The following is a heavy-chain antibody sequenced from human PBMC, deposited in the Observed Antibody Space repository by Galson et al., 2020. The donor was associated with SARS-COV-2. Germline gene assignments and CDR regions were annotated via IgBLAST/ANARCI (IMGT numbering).Heavy chain of an antibody. J-gene: IGHJ2*01. Sequence: GGSLRLSCAASGFTFNNFAIHWVRQAPGKGLEWLALISYEGSIQVYADTVKGRSAISRDTSKNTVYLQMSSLRPEDTAIYYCAKVGPQFQLVSYWHFDLWGRGTLVTVSS. CDR2: ISYEGSIQ. V-gene: IGHV3-30*09. D-gene: IGHD2-21*01. CDR1: GFTFNNFA. CDR3: AKVGPQFQLVSYWHFDL.